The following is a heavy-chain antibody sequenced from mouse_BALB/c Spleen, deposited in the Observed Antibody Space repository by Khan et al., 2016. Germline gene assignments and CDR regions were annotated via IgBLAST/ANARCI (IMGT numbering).Heavy chain of an antibody. Sequence: LQQSGAELAKPGASVNRSCKASAYTCTSYCMHRVKQRAGQGREWNGYINPSTGYTEYNQKFNDMVTLTADNSSSTAYRALSSLQSAAPAATYVARAVADAYWGQETLVTVS. D-gene: IGHD1-1*02. CDR1: AYTCTSYC. CDR3: ARAVADAY. CDR2: INPSTGYT. V-gene: IGHV1-4*01. J-gene: IGHJ3*01.